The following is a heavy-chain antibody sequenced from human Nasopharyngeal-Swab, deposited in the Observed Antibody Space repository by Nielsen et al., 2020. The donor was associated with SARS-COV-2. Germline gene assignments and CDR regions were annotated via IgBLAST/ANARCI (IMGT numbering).Heavy chain of an antibody. J-gene: IGHJ6*02. CDR3: ARSIVATPLGGMDV. CDR1: GFTFSSYA. V-gene: IGHV3-23*01. D-gene: IGHD5-12*01. Sequence: GESLKISCVASGFTFSSYAMSWVRQAPGKGLEWVSGISGSGGSTYYADSVKGRFTISRDKSKNTLYLQMNSLRAEDTAVYYCARSIVATPLGGMDVWGQGTTVTVSS. CDR2: ISGSGGST.